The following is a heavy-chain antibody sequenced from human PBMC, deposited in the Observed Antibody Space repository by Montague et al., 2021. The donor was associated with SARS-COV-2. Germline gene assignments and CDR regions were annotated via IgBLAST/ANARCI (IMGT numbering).Heavy chain of an antibody. CDR1: GGSIRSSSYY. CDR2: IYYGGST. Sequence: SETLSLTCTVSGGSIRSSSYYWGWIRQPPGKGLEWIGSIYYGGSTYYNPSLKSRVTISVDTSKNQFSLKLSSVTAADTAVYYCARVGRQQLVRLSGMDVWGQGTTVTVSS. CDR3: ARVGRQQLVRLSGMDV. V-gene: IGHV4-39*07. D-gene: IGHD6-13*01. J-gene: IGHJ6*02.